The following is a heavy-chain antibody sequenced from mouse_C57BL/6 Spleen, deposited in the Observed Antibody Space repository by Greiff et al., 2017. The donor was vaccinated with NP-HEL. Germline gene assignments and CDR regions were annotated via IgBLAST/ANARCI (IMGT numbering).Heavy chain of an antibody. D-gene: IGHD4-1*01. V-gene: IGHV5-4*03. CDR1: GFTFSSYA. CDR2: ISDGGSYT. J-gene: IGHJ2*01. CDR3: GRGGWDVGGYYFDY. Sequence: DVKLVESGGGLVKPGGSLKLSCAASGFTFSSYAMSWVRQTPEKRLEWVATISDGGSYTYYPDNVKGRFTISRDNAQNNLYLQMSHLKSEDTAMYYCGRGGWDVGGYYFDYWGQGTTLTVSS.